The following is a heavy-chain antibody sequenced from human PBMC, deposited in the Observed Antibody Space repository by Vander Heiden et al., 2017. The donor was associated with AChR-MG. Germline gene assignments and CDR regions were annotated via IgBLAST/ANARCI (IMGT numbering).Heavy chain of an antibody. J-gene: IGHJ4*02. CDR1: GYTFTSYG. CDR3: ARGLQPDYYDSSGYKAIGY. CDR2: ISAYNGNT. Sequence: QVQLVQSGAEVKKPGASVKVSCKASGYTFTSYGISWVRQAPGQGLEWMGWISAYNGNTNYAQKLQGRGTMTTDTSTSTAYMELRSLRSDDTAVYYCARGLQPDYYDSSGYKAIGYWGQGTLVTVSS. D-gene: IGHD3-22*01. V-gene: IGHV1-18*01.